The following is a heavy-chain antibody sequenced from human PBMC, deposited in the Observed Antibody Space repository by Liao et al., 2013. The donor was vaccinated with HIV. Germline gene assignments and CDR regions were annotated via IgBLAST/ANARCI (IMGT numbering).Heavy chain of an antibody. CDR2: IYASGST. V-gene: IGHV4-4*07. CDR3: ARTHCSGGNCHDAFDI. CDR1: GGSITSYY. J-gene: IGHJ3*02. Sequence: QVQLRESGPGLLKPSETLSLTCTVSGGSITSYYWNWIRQPAGKGLEWIGRIYASGSTNYSPSLKSRVAMSIDTSRNQFSLKLSSVTAADTAVYYCARTHCSGGNCHDAFDIWGQGTLVTVSP. D-gene: IGHD2-15*01.